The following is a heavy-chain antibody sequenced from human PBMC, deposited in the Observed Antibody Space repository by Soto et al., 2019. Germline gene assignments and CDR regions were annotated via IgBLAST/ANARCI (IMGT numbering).Heavy chain of an antibody. CDR1: GGSISSYY. V-gene: IGHV4-59*01. D-gene: IGHD6-6*01. CDR3: ARDRPIAARYYYYGMDV. CDR2: IHYSGST. J-gene: IGHJ6*02. Sequence: SETLSLTCTFSGGSISSYYWSWIRQPPGKGLEWIGYIHYSGSTNYNPSLKSRVTISVDTSKNQFSLKLSSVTAADTAVYYCARDRPIAARYYYYGMDVWGQGTTVTVSS.